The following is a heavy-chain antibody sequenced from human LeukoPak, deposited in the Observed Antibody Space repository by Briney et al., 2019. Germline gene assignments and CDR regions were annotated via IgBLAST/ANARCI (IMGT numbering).Heavy chain of an antibody. CDR1: GGSFSGYY. J-gene: IGHJ4*02. Sequence: SETLSLTCAVYGGSFSGYYWSWIRQPPGKGLEWIGEINHSGSTNYNPSLKSRVTISVDTSKNQFSLKLSSVTAADTAVYYCARDDYGHDHWGQGTLVTVSS. V-gene: IGHV4-34*01. CDR2: INHSGST. D-gene: IGHD4-17*01. CDR3: ARDDYGHDH.